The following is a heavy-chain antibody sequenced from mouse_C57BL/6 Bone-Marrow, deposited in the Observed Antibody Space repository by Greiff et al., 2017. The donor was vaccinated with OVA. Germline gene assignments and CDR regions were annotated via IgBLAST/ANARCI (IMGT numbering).Heavy chain of an antibody. V-gene: IGHV1-69*01. J-gene: IGHJ1*03. CDR2: IDPSDSYT. Sequence: QVQLQQPGAELVMPGASVKLSCKASGYTFTSYWMHWVKQRPGQGLEWIGEIDPSDSYTNYNQKFKGKSTLTVDKSSSTAYMQLSSLTSEDSAVYYCAMGYGSSPYWYFDVWGTGTTVTVSS. D-gene: IGHD1-1*01. CDR1: GYTFTSYW. CDR3: AMGYGSSPYWYFDV.